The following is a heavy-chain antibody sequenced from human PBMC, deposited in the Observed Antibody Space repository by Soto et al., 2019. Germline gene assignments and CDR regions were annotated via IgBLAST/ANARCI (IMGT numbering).Heavy chain of an antibody. J-gene: IGHJ5*02. Sequence: QVPLQESGPGLVKPSQTLSLTCTVYGGSISSGSCYWSWIRQHPGKGLEWIGYIHYGGTYYNPCLQSRVTMLVDMSKNQFSLNLYSVTASDTAVYYWARETLTDCLYSGWFDPWCQGTLVTVSS. CDR2: IHYGGT. CDR1: GGSISSGSCY. CDR3: ARETLTDCLYSGWFDP. D-gene: IGHD3-10*02. V-gene: IGHV4-31*02.